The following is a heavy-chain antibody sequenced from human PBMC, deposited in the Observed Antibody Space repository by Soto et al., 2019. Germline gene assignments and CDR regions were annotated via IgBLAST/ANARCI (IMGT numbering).Heavy chain of an antibody. CDR2: ISYDGSNK. V-gene: IGHV3-30-3*01. D-gene: IGHD4-17*01. Sequence: QVQLVESGGGVVQPGRSLRLSCAASGFTFSSYAMHWVRQAPGKGLEWVAVISYDGSNKYYEDSVKGRFTISRDNSKNTLYLQMNRLRAEDTAVYYCARPHDYGDCLFDYWGQGTLVTVSS. J-gene: IGHJ4*02. CDR1: GFTFSSYA. CDR3: ARPHDYGDCLFDY.